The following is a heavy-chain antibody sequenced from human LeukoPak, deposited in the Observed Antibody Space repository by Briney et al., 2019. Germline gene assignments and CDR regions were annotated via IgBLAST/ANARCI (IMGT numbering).Heavy chain of an antibody. Sequence: SETLSLTCTVSGGSISSGGSYWGWIRQPPGKGLEWIGSIYYSGSTYYNPSLKSRVTISVDTSKNQFSLKLSSVTAADTAVYYCARDHLERGSYYYSTNYYYGMDVWGQGTTVTVSS. CDR1: GGSISSGGSY. CDR3: ARDHLERGSYYYSTNYYYGMDV. V-gene: IGHV4-39*07. CDR2: IYYSGST. D-gene: IGHD1-26*01. J-gene: IGHJ6*02.